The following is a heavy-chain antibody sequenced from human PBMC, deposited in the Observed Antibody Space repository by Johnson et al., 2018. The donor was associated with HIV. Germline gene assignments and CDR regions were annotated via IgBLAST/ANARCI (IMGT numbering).Heavy chain of an antibody. D-gene: IGHD2-15*01. CDR2: ISYDGSNK. Sequence: QVQLVESGGGVVQPGRSLRLSCAASGFTFSSYAMHWVRQAPGKGLEWVAVISYDGSNKYYADSLKGRFTISRDNSKNTVYLQMNSLRVEDSAVYYCARACSDGSCYTTRWAFDIWGQGTLVTVSS. J-gene: IGHJ3*02. CDR3: ARACSDGSCYTTRWAFDI. CDR1: GFTFSSYA. V-gene: IGHV3-30-3*01.